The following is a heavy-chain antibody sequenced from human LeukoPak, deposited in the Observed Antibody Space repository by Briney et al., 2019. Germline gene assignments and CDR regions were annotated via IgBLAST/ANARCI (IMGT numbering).Heavy chain of an antibody. J-gene: IGHJ4*02. D-gene: IGHD5-12*01. CDR3: AKNGAYSGYDYIDY. CDR1: GGSINSDGYS. Sequence: PSETLSLTCDVSGGSINSDGYSWTWIRQPPGKGLEWIGYIYHSETTYYNPSLRSRVTISVDRSKNQFSLKLNSVTAADTAVYYCAKNGAYSGYDYIDYWGQGTLVTVSS. CDR2: IYHSETT. V-gene: IGHV4-30-2*01.